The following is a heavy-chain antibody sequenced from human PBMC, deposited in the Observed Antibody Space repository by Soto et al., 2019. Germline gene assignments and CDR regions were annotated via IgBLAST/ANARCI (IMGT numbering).Heavy chain of an antibody. CDR2: IYYSGST. V-gene: IGHV4-59*12. D-gene: IGHD3-22*01. CDR3: ARAGDSSGSTVFDY. CDR1: GGSSSSYY. J-gene: IGHJ4*02. Sequence: PLETLSLTCSVSGGSSSSYYWSWIRQPPGKGLEWIGYIYYSGSTNYNPSLKSRVTISVDTSKNQFSLKLSSVTAADTAVYYCARAGDSSGSTVFDYWGQGTLVTVSS.